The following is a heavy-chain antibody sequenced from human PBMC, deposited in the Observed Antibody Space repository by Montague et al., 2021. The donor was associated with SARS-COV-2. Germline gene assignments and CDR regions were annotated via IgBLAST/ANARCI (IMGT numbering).Heavy chain of an antibody. CDR1: GESFSGYY. CDR3: ARWEPQIRTLFGFRGKSANDY. J-gene: IGHJ4*02. V-gene: IGHV4-34*01. CDR2: INDGGTT. Sequence: SETLSLTCAVYGESFSGYYWTWIRQSPGRGLEWIAEINDGGTTNYNWSLKSRVTISVDTSKNQFSLKLNSVTVADTAVYYCARWEPQIRTLFGFRGKSANDYWGQGALVTVSP. D-gene: IGHD4-23*01.